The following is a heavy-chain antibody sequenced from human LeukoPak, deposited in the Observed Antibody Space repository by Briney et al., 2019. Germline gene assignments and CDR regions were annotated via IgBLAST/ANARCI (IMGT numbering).Heavy chain of an antibody. J-gene: IGHJ4*02. D-gene: IGHD5-12*01. CDR2: IYPGDSDT. CDR1: GYSFTSFW. V-gene: IGHV5-51*01. Sequence: GESLKISCKASGYSFTSFWIGWVRQMPGKGLEWMGVIYPGDSDTKYNPSFQGHVTISADRSISTAFLQWSSLKASDTAMYYCARRDSGFEFFDYWGQGTLVTVSS. CDR3: ARRDSGFEFFDY.